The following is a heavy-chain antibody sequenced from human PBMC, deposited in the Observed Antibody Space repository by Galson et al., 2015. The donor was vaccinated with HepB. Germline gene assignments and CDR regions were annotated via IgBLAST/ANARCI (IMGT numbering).Heavy chain of an antibody. J-gene: IGHJ4*02. CDR3: ARDSIKESQAPSIAVNY. Sequence: SLRLSCAASGFTFSSYWMHWVRQAPGKGLVWVSRINSDGSSTSYADSVKGRFTISRDNAKNTLYLQMNSLRAEDTAVYYCARDSIKESQAPSIAVNYWGQGTLVTVSS. CDR2: INSDGSST. D-gene: IGHD6-19*01. V-gene: IGHV3-74*01. CDR1: GFTFSSYW.